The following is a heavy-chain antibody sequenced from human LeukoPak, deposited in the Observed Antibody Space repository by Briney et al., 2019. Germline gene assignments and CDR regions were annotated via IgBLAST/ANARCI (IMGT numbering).Heavy chain of an antibody. V-gene: IGHV5-51*01. D-gene: IGHD3-10*01. J-gene: IGHJ5*02. CDR1: GYSFTSYW. CDR2: IYPGDSDT. CDR3: ASFRSITMVRGATANWFDP. Sequence: NTGESLKISCKGSGYSFTSYWIGWVRQMPGKGLEWMGIIYPGDSDTRYSPSFQGQVTISADKSISTAYLQWSSLKASDTAMYYCASFRSITMVRGATANWFDPWGQGTLVTVSS.